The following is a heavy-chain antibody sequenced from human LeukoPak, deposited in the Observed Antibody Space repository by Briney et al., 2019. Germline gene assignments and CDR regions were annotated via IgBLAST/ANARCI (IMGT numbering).Heavy chain of an antibody. D-gene: IGHD3-10*01. CDR3: AKGREATMVCFDY. CDR1: GFTFSSYA. CDR2: NSGSGNNT. V-gene: IGHV3-23*01. Sequence: GGSLRLSCAASGFTFSSYAMTWVRPAPRKGLEWVSANSGSGNNTYYADSVKGRFTISRDNSKNTVYLQMNSLRAEDTALYYCAKGREATMVCFDYWGQGTLVTASS. J-gene: IGHJ4*02.